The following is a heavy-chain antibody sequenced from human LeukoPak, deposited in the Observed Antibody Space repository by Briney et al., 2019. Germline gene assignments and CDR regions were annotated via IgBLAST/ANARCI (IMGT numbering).Heavy chain of an antibody. CDR3: AREASELAYYYYYMDV. D-gene: IGHD1-26*01. Sequence: SETLSFTCTVSGGSISSYYWSWIRQPPGKGLEWIGYIYYSGSTNYNPSLKSRFTISEDTSKNPFSLKLSSVTAADTAVYYCAREASELAYYYYYMDVWGKGTTVTVSS. CDR1: GGSISSYY. V-gene: IGHV4-59*01. CDR2: IYYSGST. J-gene: IGHJ6*03.